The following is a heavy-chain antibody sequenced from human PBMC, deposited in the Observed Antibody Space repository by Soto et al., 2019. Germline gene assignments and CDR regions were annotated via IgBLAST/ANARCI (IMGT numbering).Heavy chain of an antibody. V-gene: IGHV4-59*01. Sequence: SETLSLTCTVSGGSISSYYWSWIRQPPGKGLEWIGYIYYSGSTNYNPSLKSRVTISVDTSKNQFSLKLSSVTAAETAVYYCARVGYYYGSGSYSPGWFDPWGQGTLVTVSS. CDR2: IYYSGST. CDR3: ARVGYYYGSGSYSPGWFDP. D-gene: IGHD3-10*01. CDR1: GGSISSYY. J-gene: IGHJ5*02.